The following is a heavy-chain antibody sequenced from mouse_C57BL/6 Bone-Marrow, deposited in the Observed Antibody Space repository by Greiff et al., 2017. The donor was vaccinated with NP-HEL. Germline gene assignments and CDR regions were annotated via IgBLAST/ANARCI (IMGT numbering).Heavy chain of an antibody. D-gene: IGHD1-1*01. CDR2: IWSGGST. CDR1: GFSLTSYG. Sequence: QVQLKESGPGLVQPSQSLSITCTVSGFSLTSYGVHWVRQSPGKGLEWLGVIWSGGSTDYNAAFISRLSISKDNSKSQVFFKMNRLQADDTAIYYCARNEYYGYYAMDYWGQGTSVTVSS. V-gene: IGHV2-2*01. J-gene: IGHJ4*01. CDR3: ARNEYYGYYAMDY.